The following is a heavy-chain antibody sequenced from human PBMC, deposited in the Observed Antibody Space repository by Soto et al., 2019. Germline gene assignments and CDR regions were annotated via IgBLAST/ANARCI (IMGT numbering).Heavy chain of an antibody. D-gene: IGHD1-26*01. CDR2: IRSKPNNYAT. Sequence: PGGSLRLSCAASGFSFSGSAMHWVRQASGKGLEWLGRIRSKPNNYATGYIASVRGRFTMSRDDSKNTAYLQLNSLQSDDTAVYYCTTTTADYHPTFDFWGQGALVTVSS. V-gene: IGHV3-73*01. J-gene: IGHJ4*02. CDR3: TTTTADYHPTFDF. CDR1: GFSFSGSA.